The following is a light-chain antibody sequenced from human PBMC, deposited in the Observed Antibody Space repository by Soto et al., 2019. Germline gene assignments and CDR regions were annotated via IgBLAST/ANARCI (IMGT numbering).Light chain of an antibody. J-gene: IGKJ4*01. CDR2: EAS. Sequence: EIVLTQSPVTLSLSPGETATLSCRASQSVGTYLAWYQLKSGQAPRLLIYEASKRATGIPARFSGRGSGTDFTLTISSLEPEDFALYYWQQGSNWPPLTFGGGTKVDIK. CDR1: QSVGTY. V-gene: IGKV3-11*01. CDR3: QQGSNWPPLT.